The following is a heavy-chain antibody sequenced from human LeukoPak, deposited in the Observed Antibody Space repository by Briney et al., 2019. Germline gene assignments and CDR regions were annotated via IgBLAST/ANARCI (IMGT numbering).Heavy chain of an antibody. CDR1: RYTFTSYD. V-gene: IGHV1-8*01. J-gene: IGHJ6*02. Sequence: ASVKVSCKPSRYTFTSYDIHWVRQATGQGLEWMGWMNPNSGHTGYAQQFQGRVTMTRNTSISTAYMELSSLRSEDTAVYYCARVPRYYDFWSGYYDYYYGMDVWGQGTTVTVSS. CDR2: MNPNSGHT. CDR3: ARVPRYYDFWSGYYDYYYGMDV. D-gene: IGHD3-3*01.